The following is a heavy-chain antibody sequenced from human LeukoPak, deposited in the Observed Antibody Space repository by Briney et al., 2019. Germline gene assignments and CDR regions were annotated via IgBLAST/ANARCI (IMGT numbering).Heavy chain of an antibody. CDR1: GFTFSAYD. D-gene: IGHD2-2*03. Sequence: GGSLRLSCVGSGFTFSAYDMQWVRQAPGKGLEWVSGTSRSSGAHYTDSVKGRFTISRDNSKDTLYLRMDSLRAEDTAVYYCAQGGYFAFDMWGQGTMVTVSS. CDR2: TSRSSGA. J-gene: IGHJ3*02. CDR3: AQGGYFAFDM. V-gene: IGHV3-23*01.